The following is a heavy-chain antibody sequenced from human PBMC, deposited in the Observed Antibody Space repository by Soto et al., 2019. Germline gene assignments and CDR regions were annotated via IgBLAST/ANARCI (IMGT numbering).Heavy chain of an antibody. D-gene: IGHD4-4*01. V-gene: IGHV3-33*01. CDR3: ARPLQPTVTTVSNYYYYGMYX. Sequence: PGGSLRLSCAASGFTFRSYGMHWVRQAPGKGLEGVAFICYDGSNKYCADSVKVRFTISRENSKKTMYLKMNSLIAEDTAVYYCARPLQPTVTTVSNYYYYGMYXWGQGTTFTVS. J-gene: IGHJ6*02. CDR2: ICYDGSNK. CDR1: GFTFRSYG.